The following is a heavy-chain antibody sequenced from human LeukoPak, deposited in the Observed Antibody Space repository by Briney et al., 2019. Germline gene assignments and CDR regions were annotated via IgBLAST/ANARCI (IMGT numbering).Heavy chain of an antibody. CDR1: GGSISSGSYN. D-gene: IGHD3-22*01. V-gene: IGHV4-61*02. CDR3: ARINYYDSSGYYPFDY. CDR2: IYTSGST. Sequence: SQTLSLTCTVSGGSISSGSYNWSWIRQPAGKGLEWIGRIYTSGSTNYNPSLKSRVTISVDTSKNQFSLKLSSVTAADTAVYYCARINYYDSSGYYPFDYWGQGTLVTVSS. J-gene: IGHJ4*02.